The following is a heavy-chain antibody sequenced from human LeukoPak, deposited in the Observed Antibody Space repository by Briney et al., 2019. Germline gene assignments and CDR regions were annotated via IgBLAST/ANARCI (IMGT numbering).Heavy chain of an antibody. CDR2: ISAYNGNT. CDR3: ARDVGRSYDLDY. Sequence: GASVKVSCKASGYTFTSYGISWVRQAPGQGLEWMGWISAYNGNTDYAQSLQGRVTMTIGTSTSTVYMELRSLRSDDTAVYYCARDVGRSYDLDYWGQGTLVTVSS. V-gene: IGHV1-18*01. J-gene: IGHJ4*02. CDR1: GYTFTSYG. D-gene: IGHD3-16*01.